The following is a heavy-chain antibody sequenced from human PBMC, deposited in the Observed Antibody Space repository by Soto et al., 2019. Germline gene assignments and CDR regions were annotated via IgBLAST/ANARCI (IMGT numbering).Heavy chain of an antibody. CDR1: GGTFSSYT. J-gene: IGHJ5*02. CDR2: IIPILGIA. V-gene: IGHV1-69*02. Sequence: QVQLVQSGAEVKKPGSSVKVSCKASGGTFSSYTISWVRQAPGQGLEWMGRIIPILGIANYAQKFQGRVTITADKDTSTAYRELSSLSSEDTAVYYCARAVGYCSSTGCYDWFDPWGQGTVVTVSS. CDR3: ARAVGYCSSTGCYDWFDP. D-gene: IGHD2-2*01.